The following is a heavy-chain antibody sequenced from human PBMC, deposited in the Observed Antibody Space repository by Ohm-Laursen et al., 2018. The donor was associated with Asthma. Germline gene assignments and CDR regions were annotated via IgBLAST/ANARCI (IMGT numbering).Heavy chain of an antibody. CDR1: GGSFSGYY. CDR2: INHSGST. J-gene: IGHJ4*02. CDR3: SRGRSPPGY. D-gene: IGHD5-24*01. Sequence: SDTLSLTCAVYGGSFSGYYWSWIRQPPGKGLEWIGEINHSGSTNYNPSLKSRVTISVDTSKNQFSLKLSSVTAADTAVYYCSRGRSPPGYWGQGTLVTVSS. V-gene: IGHV4-34*01.